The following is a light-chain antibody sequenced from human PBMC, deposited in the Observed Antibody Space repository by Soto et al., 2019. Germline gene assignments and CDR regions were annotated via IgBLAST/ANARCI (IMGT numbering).Light chain of an antibody. Sequence: AVQLTQSPSSLSASVGDRVTITCRASQGIRTDLGWYQQKPGKAPQILIYDASKLEPGVPSRLSGGGSGTEFTLTISSLQPDDFATYYCQQYSTYPLTFGGGTKVDIK. CDR2: DAS. J-gene: IGKJ4*01. CDR1: QGIRTD. CDR3: QQYSTYPLT. V-gene: IGKV1-13*02.